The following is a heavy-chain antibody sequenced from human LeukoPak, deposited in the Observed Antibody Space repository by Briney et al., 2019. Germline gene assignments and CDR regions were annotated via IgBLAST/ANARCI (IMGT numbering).Heavy chain of an antibody. Sequence: SETLSLTCTVSGASISSGYWSWIRQPPGMGLDYIGYISTSGNTNYNPSLKSRATMSVDTSKNQFSLRLTSVTAADTAVYYCAHGDYSNDAFDIWGQGTMVTVSS. J-gene: IGHJ3*02. CDR2: ISTSGNT. CDR3: AHGDYSNDAFDI. V-gene: IGHV4-4*09. CDR1: GASISSGY. D-gene: IGHD4-17*01.